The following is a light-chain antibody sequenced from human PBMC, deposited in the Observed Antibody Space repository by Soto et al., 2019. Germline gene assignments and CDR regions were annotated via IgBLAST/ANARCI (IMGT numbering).Light chain of an antibody. J-gene: IGKJ1*01. CDR1: QSISSW. Sequence: DIQMTQSPSTLSASVGDRVTMTCRDSQSISSWLAWYQQKPGKAPKVLIYKASSLESGVPSRFSGSGYGTEFTLTISSLQPDDFATYYCEQYNNYSTFGQGTKVEIK. CDR3: EQYNNYST. V-gene: IGKV1-5*03. CDR2: KAS.